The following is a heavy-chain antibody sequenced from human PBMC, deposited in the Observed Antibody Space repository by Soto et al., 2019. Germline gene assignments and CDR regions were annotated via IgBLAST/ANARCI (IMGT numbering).Heavy chain of an antibody. CDR1: GFTFSSYW. V-gene: IGHV3-74*01. CDR3: ARYNHDSSSSGGYYYYYMDV. D-gene: IGHD6-6*01. CDR2: INSDGSST. J-gene: IGHJ6*03. Sequence: GGSLRLSCAASGFTFSSYWMHWVRQAPGKGLVWVSRINSDGSSTSYADSVKGRFTISRDNAKNTLYLHMNSLRAEDTAVYYCARYNHDSSSSGGYYYYYMDVWGKGTTVTVSS.